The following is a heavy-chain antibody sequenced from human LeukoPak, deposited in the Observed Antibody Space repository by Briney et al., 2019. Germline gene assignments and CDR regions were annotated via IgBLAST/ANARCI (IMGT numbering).Heavy chain of an antibody. CDR1: GGSFSGYY. D-gene: IGHD6-13*01. Sequence: PSETLSLTCAVYGGSFSGYYWSWIRQPPGKGLEWIGEINHSGSTNYSPSLTSRVTISVDTSKNQFSLKLSSVTAADTAVYYCARGEPWEYSSSWTRYFDLWGRGTLVTVSS. CDR2: INHSGST. J-gene: IGHJ2*01. V-gene: IGHV4-34*01. CDR3: ARGEPWEYSSSWTRYFDL.